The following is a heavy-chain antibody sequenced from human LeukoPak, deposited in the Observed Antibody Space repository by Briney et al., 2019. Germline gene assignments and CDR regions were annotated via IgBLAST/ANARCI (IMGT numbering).Heavy chain of an antibody. CDR1: GGTFSSYA. CDR2: ITPIFGTA. Sequence: EASVKVSCKASGGTFSSYAISWVRQAPGQGLEWMGRITPIFGTANYAQKFQGRVTITTDESTSTAYMELSSLRSEDTAVYYCARDELAITWDFGAFDIWGQGTMVTVSS. CDR3: ARDELAITWDFGAFDI. V-gene: IGHV1-69*05. D-gene: IGHD3-22*01. J-gene: IGHJ3*02.